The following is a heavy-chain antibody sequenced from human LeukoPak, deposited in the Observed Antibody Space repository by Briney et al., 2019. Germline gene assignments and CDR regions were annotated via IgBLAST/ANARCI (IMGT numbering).Heavy chain of an antibody. CDR3: TRDASGDTNSGPRMDV. CDR1: GFTFSSYD. J-gene: IGHJ6*02. Sequence: GGSLRLSCAASGFTFSSYDMHWVRQAPGKGLEWVAVMSYDGTDKYYADSVKGRFTISRDNSQNTLYLQMSSLRAEDTAVYYCTRDASGDTNSGPRMDVWGQGTTVTVSS. CDR2: MSYDGTDK. V-gene: IGHV3-33*01. D-gene: IGHD1-26*01.